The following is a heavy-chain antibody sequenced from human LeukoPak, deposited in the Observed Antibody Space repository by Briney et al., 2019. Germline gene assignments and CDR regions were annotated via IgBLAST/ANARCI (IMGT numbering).Heavy chain of an antibody. CDR3: ARASNSPFDY. Sequence: GGSLRLSCAASGFTFSNYEMSWARQTPRKGLEWVSHIYTDNNIKEADAVKGRFTISRDNAKNSLYLQMNSLRAEDTAIYYCARASNSPFDYWGQGTLVTVSS. CDR2: IYTDNNI. D-gene: IGHD2-21*01. J-gene: IGHJ4*02. V-gene: IGHV3-48*03. CDR1: GFTFSNYE.